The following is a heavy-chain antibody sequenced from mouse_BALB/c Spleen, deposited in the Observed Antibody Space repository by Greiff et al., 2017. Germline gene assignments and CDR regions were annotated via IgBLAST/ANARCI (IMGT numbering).Heavy chain of an antibody. CDR1: GFTFSSYG. CDR2: INSNGGST. J-gene: IGHJ4*01. D-gene: IGHD1-1*01. CDR3: ARDALYYYGSSYEGYAMDY. V-gene: IGHV5-6-3*01. Sequence: EVQRVESGGGLVQPGGSLKLSCAASGFTFSSYGMSWVRQTPDKRLELVATINSNGGSTYYPDSVKGRFTISRDNAKNTLYLQMSSLKSEDTAMYYCARDALYYYGSSYEGYAMDYWGQGTSVTVSS.